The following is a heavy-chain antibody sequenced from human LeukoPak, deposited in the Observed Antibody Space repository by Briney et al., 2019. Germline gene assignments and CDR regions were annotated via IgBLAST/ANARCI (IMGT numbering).Heavy chain of an antibody. Sequence: PSETLSLTCAVYGGSFSGYYWSWIRQPPGKGLEWIGEINHSGSTNYNPSLKSRVTISVDTSKNQFSLKLSSVTAADTAVYYCARRAVYYDSSGCYSRFDYWGQGTLVTVSS. J-gene: IGHJ4*02. D-gene: IGHD3-22*01. CDR3: ARRAVYYDSSGCYSRFDY. V-gene: IGHV4-34*01. CDR1: GGSFSGYY. CDR2: INHSGST.